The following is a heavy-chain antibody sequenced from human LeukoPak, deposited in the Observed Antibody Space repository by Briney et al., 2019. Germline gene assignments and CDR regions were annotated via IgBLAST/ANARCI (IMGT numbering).Heavy chain of an antibody. J-gene: IGHJ6*04. CDR1: GGSISSYY. CDR2: IYTSGST. D-gene: IGHD2-15*01. CDR3: AREPIYCSGGSCYSGDV. Sequence: SETLSLTCAVSGGSISSYYWSWIRQPAGKGLEWIGRIYTSGSTNYNPSLKSRVTISVDKSKNQFSLKLSSVTAADTAVCYCAREPIYCSGGSCYSGDVWGKGTTVTVSS. V-gene: IGHV4-4*07.